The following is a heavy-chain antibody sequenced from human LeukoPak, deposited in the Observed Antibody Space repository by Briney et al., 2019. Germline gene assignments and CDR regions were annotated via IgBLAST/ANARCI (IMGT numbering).Heavy chain of an antibody. CDR3: ARDLNGVVGASID. J-gene: IGHJ4*02. V-gene: IGHV3-43*02. CDR2: ISGDGGGT. CDR1: GFTFDDYA. D-gene: IGHD1-26*01. Sequence: PGGSLRLSCAASGFTFDDYAMHWVRQAPGKGLEWVSLISGDGGGTFYADSVKGRFTISRDNSGNSLYLQMNSLRTEDTASYYCARDLNGVVGASIDWGQGTLVTVSS.